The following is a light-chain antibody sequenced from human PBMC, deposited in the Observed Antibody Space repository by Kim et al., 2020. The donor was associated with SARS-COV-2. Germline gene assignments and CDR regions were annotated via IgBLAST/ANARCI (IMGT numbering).Light chain of an antibody. J-gene: IGKJ1*01. V-gene: IGKV1-9*01. CDR1: QGISNY. CDR2: AAS. CDR3: QQFNSYPT. Sequence: SASVGDRVPITCRASQGISNYLAWYQQTPGKAPKLLIYAASTLQSGVPSRFSGSGSGTAFTLTISSLQPEDFATYFCQQFNSYPTFGQGTKVDIK.